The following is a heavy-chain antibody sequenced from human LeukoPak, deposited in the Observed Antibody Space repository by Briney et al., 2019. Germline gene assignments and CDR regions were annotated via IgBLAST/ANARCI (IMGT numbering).Heavy chain of an antibody. V-gene: IGHV3-15*01. J-gene: IGHJ6*03. Sequence: GGSLRLSCAASGFTFSNAWMSWVRQAPEKGLEWVGRIKSKTDGGTTDYAAPVKGRFTISRDDSKNTLYLQMNSLKTEDTAVYYCTTDLYSSGWYGGYYYYMDVWGKGTTVTVSS. D-gene: IGHD6-19*01. CDR1: GFTFSNAW. CDR3: TTDLYSSGWYGGYYYYMDV. CDR2: IKSKTDGGTT.